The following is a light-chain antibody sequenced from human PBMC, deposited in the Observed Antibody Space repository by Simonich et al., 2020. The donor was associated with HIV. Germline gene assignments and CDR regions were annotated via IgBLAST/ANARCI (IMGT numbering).Light chain of an antibody. J-gene: IGKJ1*01. CDR3: QQYYTTPPT. CDR1: RNILYNSNNKNY. V-gene: IGKV4-1*01. CDR2: WAS. Sequence: DIVMTQSPDSLAVSLGERATINCKSRRNILYNSNNKNYLAWYQQKPGQPPNLHIYWASTREAGVPDRIIASGSGTDFTLPISSLQAEDVAVYYCQQYYTTPPTFGQGTKVEIK.